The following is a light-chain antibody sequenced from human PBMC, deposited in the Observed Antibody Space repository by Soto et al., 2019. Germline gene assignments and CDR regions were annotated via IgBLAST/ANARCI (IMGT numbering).Light chain of an antibody. CDR1: QDISNY. Sequence: DIQITQKKTSLSASVGDRVTITCQASQDISNYLNWYQQKPGKAPKLLIYDASNLETGVPSRFSGSGSGTDFTFTISILQPEDIATYYCQQYDILPLPFGG. V-gene: IGKV1-33*01. J-gene: IGKJ4*01. CDR2: DAS. CDR3: QQYDILPLP.